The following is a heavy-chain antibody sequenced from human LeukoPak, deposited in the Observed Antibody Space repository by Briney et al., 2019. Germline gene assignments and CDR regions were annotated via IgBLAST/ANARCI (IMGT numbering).Heavy chain of an antibody. CDR3: AKGAVAGNYYGMDV. CDR1: GFTFSSYD. CDR2: ISGSGGST. V-gene: IGHV3-23*01. J-gene: IGHJ6*02. D-gene: IGHD6-19*01. Sequence: PGVTLRLSCAASGFTFSSYDMSWVRQAPGKGLEWVSAISGSGGSTYYADFGKGRFTIYRDNTKNTLYLQTNSQRAEDTAVYYGAKGAVAGNYYGMDVWGQGTTVTVSS.